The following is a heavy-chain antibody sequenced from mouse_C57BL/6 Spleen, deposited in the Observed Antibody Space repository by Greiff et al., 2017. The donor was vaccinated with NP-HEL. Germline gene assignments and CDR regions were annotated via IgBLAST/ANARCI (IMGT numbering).Heavy chain of an antibody. J-gene: IGHJ4*01. CDR3: ARDVEGDYYAMDY. V-gene: IGHV3-6*01. Sequence: ESGPGLVKPSQSLSLTCSVTGYSITSGYYWNWIRQFPGNKLEWMGYISYDGSNNYNPSLKNRISITRDTSKNQFFLKLNSVTTEDTATYYCARDVEGDYYAMDYWGQGTSVTVSS. CDR1: GYSITSGYY. CDR2: ISYDGSN.